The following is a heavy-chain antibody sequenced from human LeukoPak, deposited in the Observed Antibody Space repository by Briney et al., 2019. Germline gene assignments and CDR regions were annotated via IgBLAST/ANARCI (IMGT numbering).Heavy chain of an antibody. D-gene: IGHD3-3*01. CDR2: INPNSGGT. Sequence: ASVKVSCKASGYTFTGYYMHWVRQAPGQGLEWMGWINPNSGGTNCAQKFQGRVTMTRDTSISTAYMELSRLRSDDTAVYYCARGRVPYDAFDIWGQGTMVTVSS. V-gene: IGHV1-2*02. CDR3: ARGRVPYDAFDI. J-gene: IGHJ3*02. CDR1: GYTFTGYY.